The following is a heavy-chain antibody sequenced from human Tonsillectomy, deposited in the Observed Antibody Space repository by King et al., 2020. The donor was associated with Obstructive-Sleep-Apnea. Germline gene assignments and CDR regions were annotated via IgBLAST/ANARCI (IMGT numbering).Heavy chain of an antibody. V-gene: IGHV1-46*01. CDR3: ARDQGVVGGTGGFDY. J-gene: IGHJ4*02. Sequence: LQLVQSGAEVKKPGASVKVSCKASGYTFTSYYMHWVRQAPGQGLEWMGIINPSVGSTSYAQKFQGRVTMTRDTSTSTVYMELSSLRSEDTAVYYCARDQGVVGGTGGFDYWGQGTLVTVSS. CDR2: INPSVGST. CDR1: GYTFTSYY. D-gene: IGHD2-15*01.